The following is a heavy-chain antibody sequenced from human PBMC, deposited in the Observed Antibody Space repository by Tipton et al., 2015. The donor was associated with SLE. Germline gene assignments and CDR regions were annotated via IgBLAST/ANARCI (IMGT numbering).Heavy chain of an antibody. CDR2: IYYSGST. J-gene: IGHJ4*02. Sequence: TLSLTCTVSGGSISSGGYYWSWIRQRPGKGLEWIGYIYYSGSTYYNPSLKSRVTISVDTSKNQFSLKLSSVTAADTAVYYCARGNTIFGVGYWGQGTLVTVSS. CDR3: ARGNTIFGVGY. V-gene: IGHV4-31*03. D-gene: IGHD3-3*01. CDR1: GGSISSGGYY.